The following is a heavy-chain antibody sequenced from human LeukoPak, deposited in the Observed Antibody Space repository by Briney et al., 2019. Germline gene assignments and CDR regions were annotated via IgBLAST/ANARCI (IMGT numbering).Heavy chain of an antibody. CDR3: AKERRRYSYGYIGCDY. V-gene: IGHV3-30*02. Sequence: GGSLRLSCAASGFTFSSYGMHWVRQAPGKGLEWVAFIRYDGSNKYYADSVKGRFTISRDNSKNTLYLQMNSLRAEDTAVYYCAKERRRYSYGYIGCDYWGQGTLVTVSS. CDR2: IRYDGSNK. D-gene: IGHD5-18*01. CDR1: GFTFSSYG. J-gene: IGHJ4*02.